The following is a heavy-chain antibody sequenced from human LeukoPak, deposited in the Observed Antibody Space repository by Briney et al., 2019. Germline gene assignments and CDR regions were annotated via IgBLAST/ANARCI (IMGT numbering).Heavy chain of an antibody. D-gene: IGHD3-9*01. CDR2: ISGSGGST. CDR1: GFTFSSYA. J-gene: IGHJ4*02. Sequence: GGSLRLSCAASGFTFSSYAMSWVRQAPGEGLEWVSAISGSGGSTYYADSVKGRFTISRDNSKNTLYLQMNSLRAEDTAVYYCAKDLYDIWDSGVDYWGQGTLVTVSS. CDR3: AKDLYDIWDSGVDY. V-gene: IGHV3-23*01.